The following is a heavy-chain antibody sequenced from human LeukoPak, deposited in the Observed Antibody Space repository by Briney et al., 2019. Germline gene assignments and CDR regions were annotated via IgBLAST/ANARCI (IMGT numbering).Heavy chain of an antibody. CDR2: ISGSSSDT. CDR1: GFTFSDHY. V-gene: IGHV3-11*06. D-gene: IGHD2/OR15-2a*01. CDR3: ARGEYLDY. J-gene: IGHJ4*02. Sequence: PGGSLSLSCAASGFTFSDHYMSWVRLAPGKGLEWVSYISGSSSDTNYADSVRGRFTISRDNAKNSLYLQMNSLRAEDTAVYYCARGEYLDYWGQGTLVTVSS.